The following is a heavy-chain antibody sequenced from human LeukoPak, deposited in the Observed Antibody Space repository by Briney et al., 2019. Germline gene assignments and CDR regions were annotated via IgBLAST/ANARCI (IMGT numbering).Heavy chain of an antibody. J-gene: IGHJ2*01. CDR3: ARGGMPAASPEWLIHR. Sequence: ASVKVSCKASGYTLTTYYMHWVRQTPGQGLEWMGIINPSGGSTSYAQKLQVRVTMTRQSSTSTFYMELSSRISEDSAVYYCARGGMPAASPEWLIHRWGRGTLVTVSS. D-gene: IGHD2-15*01. CDR1: GYTLTTYY. CDR2: INPSGGST. V-gene: IGHV1-46*04.